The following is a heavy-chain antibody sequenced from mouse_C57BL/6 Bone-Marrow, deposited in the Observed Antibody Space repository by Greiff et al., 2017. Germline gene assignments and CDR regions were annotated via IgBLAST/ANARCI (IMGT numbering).Heavy chain of an antibody. CDR2: IDPSDSYT. V-gene: IGHV1-69*01. CDR1: GYTFTSYW. CDR3: AREGTARATCGFAY. D-gene: IGHD3-2*01. J-gene: IGHJ3*01. Sequence: QVQLQQPGAELVMPGASVKLSCKASGYTFTSYWMHWVKQRPGQGLEWIGEIDPSDSYTNYNQKFKGKSTLTVDKSSSTAYMQLSSLTSEDSAVSYCAREGTARATCGFAYWGQGTLVTVSA.